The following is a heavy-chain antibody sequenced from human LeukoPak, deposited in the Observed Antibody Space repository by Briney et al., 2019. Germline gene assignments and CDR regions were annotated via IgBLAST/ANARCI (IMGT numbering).Heavy chain of an antibody. CDR2: INAGNGNT. J-gene: IGHJ4*02. D-gene: IGHD3-22*01. Sequence: GASVKVSCKASGYTFTSYAMHWVRQAPGQRLEWMGWINAGNGNTKYSQEFQGRVTITRDTSASTAYMELSSLRSEDMAVYYCARGDHYYDSSGLIDYWGQGTLVTVSS. CDR3: ARGDHYYDSSGLIDY. V-gene: IGHV1-3*03. CDR1: GYTFTSYA.